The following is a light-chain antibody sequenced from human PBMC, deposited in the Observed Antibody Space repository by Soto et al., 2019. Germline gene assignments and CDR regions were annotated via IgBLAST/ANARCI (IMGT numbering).Light chain of an antibody. J-gene: IGLJ1*01. CDR2: DVN. V-gene: IGLV2-14*03. Sequence: QSVLTQPASVSGSPGQSITISCTGTSTDVGGYNFVSWYQHHPGKAPKLMICDVNNRPSGVSNRFSGSKSGNTASLTISGLQAEDEADYYCSSYTSGNTLVFGTGTKVTV. CDR3: SSYTSGNTLV. CDR1: STDVGGYNF.